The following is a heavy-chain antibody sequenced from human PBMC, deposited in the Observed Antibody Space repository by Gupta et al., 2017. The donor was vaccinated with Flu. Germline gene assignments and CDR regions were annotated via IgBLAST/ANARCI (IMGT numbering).Heavy chain of an antibody. Sequence: QVQLQESGPGLVKPSGTLSLTCPVSRGSVSSDNWWSWVRQPPGKGLEWIGEIYHSGSTNYNPSLTSRVTISLDKSKNQFSLKLASVTAADTAVYYCARSSLPDFWGQGTLVTVSS. CDR2: IYHSGST. V-gene: IGHV4-4*02. CDR3: ARSSLPDF. CDR1: RGSVSSDNW. D-gene: IGHD6-6*01. J-gene: IGHJ4*02.